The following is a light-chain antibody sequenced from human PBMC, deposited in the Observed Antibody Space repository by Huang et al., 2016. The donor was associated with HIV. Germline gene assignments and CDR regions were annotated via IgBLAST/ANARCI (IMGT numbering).Light chain of an antibody. CDR2: DAS. CDR3: QQRSNWPT. V-gene: IGKV3-11*01. CDR1: QSVGSY. J-gene: IGKJ1*01. Sequence: EIVLTQSPATLSLSPGERATLSCRASQSVGSYLACYQQKPGPAPSLLIYDASNRATGLPVRFSGSGSVTDFTLTISSLESEDFAVYYCQQRSNWPTFGQGTKVEIK.